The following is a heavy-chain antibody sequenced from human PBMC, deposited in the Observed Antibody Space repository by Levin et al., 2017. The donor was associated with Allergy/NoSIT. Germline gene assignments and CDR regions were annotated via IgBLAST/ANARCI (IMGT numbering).Heavy chain of an antibody. CDR1: GFTFSSYS. V-gene: IGHV3-21*01. CDR3: ARDKSYGDYPSWFDP. CDR2: ISRSSSYI. Sequence: GESLKISCAASGFTFSSYSMNWVRQAPGKGLEWVSSISRSSSYIYYADSVKGRFTISRDNAKNSLYLQMNSLRAEDTAVYYCARDKSYGDYPSWFDPWGQGTLVTVSS. J-gene: IGHJ5*02. D-gene: IGHD4-17*01.